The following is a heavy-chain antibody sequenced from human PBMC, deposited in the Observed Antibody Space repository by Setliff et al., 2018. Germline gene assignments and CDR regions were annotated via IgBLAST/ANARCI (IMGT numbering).Heavy chain of an antibody. D-gene: IGHD3-16*01. CDR2: IYPGDSDT. J-gene: IGHJ3*02. CDR1: GYSFTNYW. CDR3: ASPQRGNFYASFDI. Sequence: GESLTISCKGSGYSFTNYWIGWVRQMPGKGLEWMGIIYPGDSDTRYSPSFQGQVTISADKSISTAYLQWSSLKASDTAMYCCASPQRGNFYASFDIWGQGTEVTVSS. V-gene: IGHV5-51*01.